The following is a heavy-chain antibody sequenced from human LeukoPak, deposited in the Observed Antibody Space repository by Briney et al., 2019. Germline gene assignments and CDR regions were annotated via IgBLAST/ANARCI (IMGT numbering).Heavy chain of an antibody. D-gene: IGHD2-15*01. Sequence: SETLSLTCAVYGGSFSVYYWSWIRQPAGRALEWIGRLHTRGSTDYSTSLKSRVTMSVDTSNNHISLKLQSVTAADTALYYCARDLIVVLAASRVEDAFDIWGQGTMVTVSS. J-gene: IGHJ3*02. CDR2: LHTRGST. V-gene: IGHV4-59*10. CDR1: GGSFSVYY. CDR3: ARDLIVVLAASRVEDAFDI.